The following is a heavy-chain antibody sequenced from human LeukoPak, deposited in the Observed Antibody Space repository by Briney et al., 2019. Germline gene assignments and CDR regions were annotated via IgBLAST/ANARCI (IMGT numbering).Heavy chain of an antibody. CDR2: ISSSSSTI. V-gene: IGHV3-48*01. Sequence: GGSLRLSCVASGFSFSDYWMSWVRQAPGKGLEWVSYISSSSSTIYYADSVKGRFTISRDNAKNSLYLQMNSLRAEDTAVYYCARDMAARWGDYFDYWGQGTLVTVSS. J-gene: IGHJ4*02. D-gene: IGHD6-6*01. CDR3: ARDMAARWGDYFDY. CDR1: GFSFSDYW.